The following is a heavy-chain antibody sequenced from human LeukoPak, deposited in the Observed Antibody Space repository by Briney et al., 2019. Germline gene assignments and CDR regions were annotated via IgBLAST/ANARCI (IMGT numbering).Heavy chain of an antibody. D-gene: IGHD2-8*01. Sequence: PSETLSLTCTVSGGSISSYYWSWIRQPPGKGLEWIGYISYSGTTNYNPSLKSRVTISVAPSKNQFSLKLRSVTAPDTAVYYCARDRCNYFDYGGQGTLLTVSS. CDR1: GGSISSYY. CDR2: ISYSGTT. J-gene: IGHJ4*02. CDR3: ARDRCNYFDY. V-gene: IGHV4-59*01.